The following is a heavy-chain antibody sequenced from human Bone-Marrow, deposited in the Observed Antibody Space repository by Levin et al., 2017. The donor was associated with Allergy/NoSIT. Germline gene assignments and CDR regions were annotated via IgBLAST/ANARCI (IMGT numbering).Heavy chain of an antibody. V-gene: IGHV4-59*01. CDR3: ARGYHFWSGFFEY. D-gene: IGHD3-3*01. J-gene: IGHJ4*02. Sequence: SGGSLRLSCTVSGDSINSYFWSWLRQSPERGLEWIGYAYYTGNTNYNPSLESRVLISVDTSKTHFSLKLTSVTAADTAVYYCARGYHFWSGFFEYWGPGSAVTVSS. CDR2: AYYTGNT. CDR1: GDSINSYF.